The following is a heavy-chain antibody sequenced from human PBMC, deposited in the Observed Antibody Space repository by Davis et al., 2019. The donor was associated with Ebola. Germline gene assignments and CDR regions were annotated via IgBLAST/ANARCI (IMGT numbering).Heavy chain of an antibody. D-gene: IGHD2-15*01. V-gene: IGHV3-21*01. Sequence: GESLKISCAASGFTFSSYSMNWVRQAPGKGLEWVSSISSSSSYIHYADSVKGRFTISRDNAKNSLYLQMNSVRAEDTAVYYCARDWGPTWSQVAAIDPWGQGTLVTVSS. CDR3: ARDWGPTWSQVAAIDP. CDR1: GFTFSSYS. J-gene: IGHJ5*02. CDR2: ISSSSSYI.